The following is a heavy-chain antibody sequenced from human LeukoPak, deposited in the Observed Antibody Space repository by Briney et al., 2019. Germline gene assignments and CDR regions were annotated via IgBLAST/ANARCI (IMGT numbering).Heavy chain of an antibody. J-gene: IGHJ1*01. D-gene: IGHD6-6*01. CDR2: IYHSGST. Sequence: PSETLSLTCTVSGGSISSYYWSWIRQPPGKGLEWIGYIYHSGSTNYNPSLQSRVTISVDTSKNQFSLNLDSVTAADTAVYYCARGGAARLHFQNWGQGTLVTVSS. CDR3: ARGGAARLHFQN. CDR1: GGSISSYY. V-gene: IGHV4-59*01.